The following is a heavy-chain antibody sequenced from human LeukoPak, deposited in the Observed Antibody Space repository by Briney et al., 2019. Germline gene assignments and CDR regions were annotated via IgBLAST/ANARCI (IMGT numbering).Heavy chain of an antibody. J-gene: IGHJ4*02. D-gene: IGHD3-22*01. CDR1: GGSISSGDYF. Sequence: SETLSLTCSVSGGSISSGDYFWAWVRQPPGKGLEWVASLHSSGNTYYSPSLKSRVTISVDTSKNQFSLKLSSVTAADTAVYYCALLPRVYYYDSSGYSARHKKYYFDYWGQGTLVTVSS. V-gene: IGHV4-39*07. CDR2: LHSSGNT. CDR3: ALLPRVYYYDSSGYSARHKKYYFDY.